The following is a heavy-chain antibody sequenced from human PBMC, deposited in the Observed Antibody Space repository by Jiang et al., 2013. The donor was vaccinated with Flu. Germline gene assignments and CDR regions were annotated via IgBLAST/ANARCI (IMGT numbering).Heavy chain of an antibody. V-gene: IGHV5-51*01. CDR1: GYSFTSYW. J-gene: IGHJ4*02. CDR2: IYPGDSDT. Sequence: GAEVKKPGESLKISCKGSGYSFTSYWIGWVRQMPGKGLEWMGMIYPGDSDTRYSPAVQGQVTISADKSISTAYLQWSSLKASDIAMYYCARIVGYCGGGSCYSDYWGQGTLVTVSS. CDR3: ARIVGYCGGGSCYSDY. D-gene: IGHD2-15*01.